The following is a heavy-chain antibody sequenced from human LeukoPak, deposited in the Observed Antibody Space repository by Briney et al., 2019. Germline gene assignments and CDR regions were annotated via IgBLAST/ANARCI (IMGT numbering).Heavy chain of an antibody. Sequence: SQTLSLTCDISGDSVSNNRATWNWIRQSPSGGLEWLGRTFYRSQWYTDYAVSVKSRITINPDTSKNAFSLQLNSVTPEDTAVYYCARGNYDTRGYFSYYFDYWGQGTLVTVSS. CDR1: GDSVSNNRAT. CDR3: ARGNYDTRGYFSYYFDY. CDR2: TFYRSQWYT. D-gene: IGHD3-22*01. J-gene: IGHJ4*02. V-gene: IGHV6-1*01.